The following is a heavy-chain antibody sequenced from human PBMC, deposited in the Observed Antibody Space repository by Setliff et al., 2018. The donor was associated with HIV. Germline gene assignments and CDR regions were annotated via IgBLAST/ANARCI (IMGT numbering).Heavy chain of an antibody. J-gene: IGHJ4*02. D-gene: IGHD2-15*01. CDR2: IYDRGGT. Sequence: PSETLSLTCTVSGGSISSYYWSWIRQPPEKGLEWIGYIYDRGGTNHNPSLKSRVTISLDTSKNQFSLKLNSVTAADTAVYYCARADCSGGSCYSPGYWGQGTLVTVSS. CDR1: GGSISSYY. V-gene: IGHV4-59*01. CDR3: ARADCSGGSCYSPGY.